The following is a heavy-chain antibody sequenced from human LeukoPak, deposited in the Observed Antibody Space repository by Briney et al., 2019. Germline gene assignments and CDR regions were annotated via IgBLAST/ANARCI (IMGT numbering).Heavy chain of an antibody. J-gene: IGHJ4*02. CDR3: ARGPVYCSGGNCYAYFFDS. D-gene: IGHD2-15*01. V-gene: IGHV4-34*01. CDR2: INHSGST. CDR1: GGSFSDYF. Sequence: PETLSLTCAVYGGSFSDYFWSWIRQLPGKGLEWIGEINHSGSTNYDPSLKSRVTISVDTSKNQFSLNLRSVTAADTAVYYCARGPVYCSGGNCYAYFFDSWGQGTLVTVSS.